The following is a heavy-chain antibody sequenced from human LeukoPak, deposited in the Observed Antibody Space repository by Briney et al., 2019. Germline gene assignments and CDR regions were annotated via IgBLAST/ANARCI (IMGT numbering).Heavy chain of an antibody. Sequence: GGSLRLSCAASGFTFSSYAMGWVRQAPGKGLEWVAVIWYDGSDKYYIDSVKGRFTVSRDNSKNTLDLQMNSLRAEDTAVYYCARDRGWPAIHFDLWGQGTLVTVSS. CDR2: IWYDGSDK. V-gene: IGHV3-33*08. D-gene: IGHD2-15*01. CDR1: GFTFSSYA. CDR3: ARDRGWPAIHFDL. J-gene: IGHJ4*02.